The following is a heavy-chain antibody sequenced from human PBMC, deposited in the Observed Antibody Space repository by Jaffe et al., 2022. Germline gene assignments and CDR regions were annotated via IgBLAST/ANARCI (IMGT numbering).Heavy chain of an antibody. CDR1: GFTFSSYA. CDR2: ISGSGGST. V-gene: IGHV3-23*01. CDR3: AKGLLRFLEWINDAFDI. Sequence: EVQLLESGGGLVQPGGSLRLSCAASGFTFSSYAMSWVRQAPGKGLEWVSAISGSGGSTYYADSVKGRFTISRDNSKNTLYLQMNSLRAEDTAVYYCAKGLLRFLEWINDAFDIWGQGTMVTVSS. D-gene: IGHD3-3*01. J-gene: IGHJ3*02.